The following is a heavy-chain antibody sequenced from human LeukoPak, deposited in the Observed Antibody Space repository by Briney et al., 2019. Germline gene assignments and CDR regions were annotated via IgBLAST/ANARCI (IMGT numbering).Heavy chain of an antibody. J-gene: IGHJ4*02. CDR2: ISWNSGSI. D-gene: IGHD3-9*01. CDR3: AKDINDDILTGPNDY. V-gene: IGHV3-9*01. Sequence: GRPLRLSCAASGFTFDDYAMHWVRQAPGKGLEWVSGISWNSGSIGYADSVKGRFTISRDNAKNSLYLQMNSLRAEDTALYYCAKDINDDILTGPNDYWGRGTLVTVSS. CDR1: GFTFDDYA.